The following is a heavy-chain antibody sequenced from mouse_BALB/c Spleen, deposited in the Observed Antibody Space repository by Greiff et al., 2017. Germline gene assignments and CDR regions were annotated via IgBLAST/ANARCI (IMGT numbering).Heavy chain of an antibody. CDR3: ARRSYGSSPFDY. Sequence: EVQLQQSGAELVKPGASVKLSCTASGFYIKDTYMHWVKQRPEQGLEWIGRIDPANGNTKYDPKFQGKATITADTSSNTAYLQLSSLTSEDTAVYYWARRSYGSSPFDYWGQGTTLTVSS. CDR2: IDPANGNT. V-gene: IGHV14-3*02. CDR1: GFYIKDTY. J-gene: IGHJ2*01. D-gene: IGHD1-1*01.